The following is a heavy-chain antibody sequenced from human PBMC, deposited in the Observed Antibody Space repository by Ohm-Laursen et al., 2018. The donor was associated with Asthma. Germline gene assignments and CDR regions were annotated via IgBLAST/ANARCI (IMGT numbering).Heavy chain of an antibody. J-gene: IGHJ6*02. CDR2: ISGSGGST. CDR1: GFTFSSYA. Sequence: SLRLSCTASGFTFSSYAMSWVRQAPGKGLEWVSAISGSGGSTYYADSVKGRFTISRDNSKNTLYLQMNSLRAEDTAVYYCARDKTVGATYYYYGMDVWGQGTTVTVSS. V-gene: IGHV3-23*01. D-gene: IGHD1-26*01. CDR3: ARDKTVGATYYYYGMDV.